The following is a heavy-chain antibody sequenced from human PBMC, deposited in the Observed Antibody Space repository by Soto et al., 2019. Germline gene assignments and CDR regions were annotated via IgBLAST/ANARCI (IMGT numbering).Heavy chain of an antibody. V-gene: IGHV1-3*01. CDR3: AGGGILYWYFDL. Sequence: QVQLVQSGAEVKKPGASVKVSCKASGYTFTSYAMHWVRQAPGQRLEWMGWINAGNGNTKYSQKFQGRVTIPRDTSASTAYMELSSLRSEDTAVYYFAGGGILYWYFDLWGRGTLVTVAS. CDR1: GYTFTSYA. CDR2: INAGNGNT. D-gene: IGHD1-26*01. J-gene: IGHJ2*01.